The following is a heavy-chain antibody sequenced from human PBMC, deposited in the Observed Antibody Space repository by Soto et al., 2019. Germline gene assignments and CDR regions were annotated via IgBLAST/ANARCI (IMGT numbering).Heavy chain of an antibody. CDR2: VYWDDDK. CDR3: AHSRYSISSFAY. D-gene: IGHD5-18*01. Sequence: SGPTLLNQTQTVTLTSACSGFSLTTDDVGVGWIRQFPGKALDWLAVVYWDDDKRYSPSLKSRLTITKDTSKNKVFLTMSNMDPVDTATYFVAHSRYSISSFAYWGQGNMVTVYS. V-gene: IGHV2-5*02. J-gene: IGHJ1*01. CDR1: GFSLTTDDVG.